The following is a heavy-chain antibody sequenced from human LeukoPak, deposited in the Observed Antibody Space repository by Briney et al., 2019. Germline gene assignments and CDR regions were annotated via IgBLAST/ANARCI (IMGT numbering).Heavy chain of an antibody. J-gene: IGHJ4*02. CDR2: INFDGSVK. CDR3: ATEGPHNFDY. Sequence: GGSLRLSCVASGITFNRYWMHWVRQAPGKGLVWVASINFDGSVKTYADSVKGQFTISRDNAKNTLYLQMNSLTAEDTAVYYCATEGPHNFDYWGLGTLVTVSS. CDR1: GITFNRYW. V-gene: IGHV3-74*01.